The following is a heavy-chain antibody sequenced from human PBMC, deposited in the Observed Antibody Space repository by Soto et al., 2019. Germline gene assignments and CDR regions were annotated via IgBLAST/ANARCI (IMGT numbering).Heavy chain of an antibody. CDR1: GFTFSSYG. J-gene: IGHJ6*03. V-gene: IGHV3-33*01. Sequence: GGSLRLSCAASGFTFSSYGMHWVRQAPGKGLEWVAVIWYDGSNKYYADSVKGRFTISRDNSKNTLYLQMNSLRAEDTAVYYWAGDHIGTTGTIDYYYYYMDVWGKGTTVTVSS. D-gene: IGHD1-1*01. CDR3: AGDHIGTTGTIDYYYYYMDV. CDR2: IWYDGSNK.